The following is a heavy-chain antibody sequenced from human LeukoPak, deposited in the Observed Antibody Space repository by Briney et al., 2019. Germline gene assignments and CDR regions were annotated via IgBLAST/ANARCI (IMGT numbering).Heavy chain of an antibody. CDR3: ARRSVTRWYYSD. CDR2: ISPTGGT. CDR1: GGSISRYY. J-gene: IGHJ4*02. D-gene: IGHD3-10*01. V-gene: IGHV4-4*09. Sequence: SETLSLTCSVSGGSISRYYWSWIRQPPGKGLEWSGYISPTGGTNYNPSLTSRVTVSVDTSKNLFSLKLDPVAAADTAEYFCARRSVTRWYYSDWGQGTLVTVSS.